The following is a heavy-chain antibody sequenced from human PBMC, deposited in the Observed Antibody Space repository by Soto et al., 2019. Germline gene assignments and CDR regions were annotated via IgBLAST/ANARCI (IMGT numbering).Heavy chain of an antibody. CDR2: INHSGST. D-gene: IGHD1-26*01. CDR1: GGSFSGYY. CDR3: AIRVGATTGATWFDP. J-gene: IGHJ5*02. Sequence: QVQLQQWGAGLLKPSETLSLTCAVYGGSFSGYYWSWIRQPPGKGLEWIGEINHSGSTNYNPSLKRRVTISGDTSKHQFSLKLSSVTAADTAVYYCAIRVGATTGATWFDPWGQGTLVTVSS. V-gene: IGHV4-34*01.